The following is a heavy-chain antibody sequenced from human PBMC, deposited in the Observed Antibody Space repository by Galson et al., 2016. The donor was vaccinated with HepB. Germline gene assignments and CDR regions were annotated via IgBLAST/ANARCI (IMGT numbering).Heavy chain of an antibody. CDR2: INPSSGYR. CDR3: ARAVDTPIEVLFDY. Sequence: SLRLSCAASGFTFSDYYMNWIRQAPGKGLEWVSYINPSSGYRNYADSVKGRFTISRGNAKNSLSLQMNSLRAEDTAVYYCARAVDTPIEVLFDYWGQGTLVTVSS. D-gene: IGHD5-18*01. V-gene: IGHV3-11*06. J-gene: IGHJ4*02. CDR1: GFTFSDYY.